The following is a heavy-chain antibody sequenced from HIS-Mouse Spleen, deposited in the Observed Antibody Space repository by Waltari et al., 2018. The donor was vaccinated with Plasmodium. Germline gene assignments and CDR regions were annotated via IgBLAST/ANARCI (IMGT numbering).Heavy chain of an antibody. Sequence: EVQLVESGGGLVQPGGSLRLSCAASGFTFSSYWMSWVRQAPGKGLEWGANIKQEGSEKYYVDSVKGRFTISRDNAKNSLYLQMNSLRAEDTAVYYCARDRRGYWYFDLWGRGTLVTVSS. CDR3: ARDRRGYWYFDL. J-gene: IGHJ2*01. CDR1: GFTFSSYW. D-gene: IGHD5-12*01. V-gene: IGHV3-7*01. CDR2: IKQEGSEK.